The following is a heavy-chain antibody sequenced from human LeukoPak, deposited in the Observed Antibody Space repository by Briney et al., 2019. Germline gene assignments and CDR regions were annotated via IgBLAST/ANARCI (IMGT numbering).Heavy chain of an antibody. Sequence: SGTLSLTCTASGYSISSGYYWGWIRQPPGKALGLIGSIYYSGSTYYNPSLKSRVTISGDTSKNQFSLKLTSVTAADTAVYYCASGRWLVETFDYWGQGTLVTVSA. V-gene: IGHV4-38-2*02. CDR3: ASGRWLVETFDY. D-gene: IGHD6-19*01. CDR1: GYSISSGYY. J-gene: IGHJ4*02. CDR2: IYYSGST.